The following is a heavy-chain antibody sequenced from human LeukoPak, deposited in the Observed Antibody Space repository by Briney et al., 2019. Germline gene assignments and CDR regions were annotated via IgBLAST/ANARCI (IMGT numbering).Heavy chain of an antibody. Sequence: SVKVSCKASGGTFSSYAISWVRQAPGQGLEWMGRIIPILGIANYARKFQGRVTITADKSTSTAYMELSSLRSEDTAVYYCARAGEWELLYYWGQGTLVTVSS. CDR1: GGTFSSYA. D-gene: IGHD1-26*01. V-gene: IGHV1-69*04. J-gene: IGHJ4*02. CDR2: IIPILGIA. CDR3: ARAGEWELLYY.